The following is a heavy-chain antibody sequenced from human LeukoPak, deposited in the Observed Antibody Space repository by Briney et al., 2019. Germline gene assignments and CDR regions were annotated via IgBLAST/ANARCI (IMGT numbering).Heavy chain of an antibody. CDR2: IYYSGST. CDR1: GGSISSHY. Sequence: SETLSLTCTVSGGSISSHYWSWIRQPPGKGLEWIGYIYYSGSTNYNPSLKSRVTISVDTSKNQFSLKLSSVTAADTAVYYCARGILQLGYYYYYYMDVWGKGTTVTVSS. CDR3: ARGILQLGYYYYYYMDV. D-gene: IGHD5-24*01. V-gene: IGHV4-59*11. J-gene: IGHJ6*03.